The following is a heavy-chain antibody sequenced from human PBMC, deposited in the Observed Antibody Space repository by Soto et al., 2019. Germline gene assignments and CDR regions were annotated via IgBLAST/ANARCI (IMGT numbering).Heavy chain of an antibody. D-gene: IGHD3-10*01. CDR1: GFSLSSYE. CDR2: ISSSGSTI. CDR3: ARGVKRGFHPLGYYYGMDV. J-gene: IGHJ6*02. Sequence: GSLRVSCAASGFSLSSYEMNLVRQAPGKGLEWVSYISSSGSTIYYADSVKGRFTISRDNAKNSLYLQMNRLRAEDTAVYYCARGVKRGFHPLGYYYGMDVWGQGTTVTGSS. V-gene: IGHV3-48*03.